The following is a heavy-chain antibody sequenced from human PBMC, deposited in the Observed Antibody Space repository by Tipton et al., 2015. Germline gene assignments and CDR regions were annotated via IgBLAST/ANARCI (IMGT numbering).Heavy chain of an antibody. D-gene: IGHD3-3*02. Sequence: GSLRLSCAASGFTFSNYAMSWVRQAPGKGLEWVSGISDSGGRTYYADSMKGRITISRDNSKNMLYLQINSLRVEDTAVYYRAKYVASDADWGQGTLVTVSS. J-gene: IGHJ4*02. CDR2: ISDSGGRT. CDR1: GFTFSNYA. V-gene: IGHV3-23*01. CDR3: AKYVASDAD.